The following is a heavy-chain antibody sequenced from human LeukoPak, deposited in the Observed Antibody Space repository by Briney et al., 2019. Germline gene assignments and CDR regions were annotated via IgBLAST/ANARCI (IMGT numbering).Heavy chain of an antibody. Sequence: GGSLKLSCATSGFTFNNYNMNWVRQAPGRALEWVSSITSSGTYIFYADSVKGRFTISRDNSKNTVYLQMNSLRPEDTAVYYCARDAAGGDAGLAGYYFYYMDVWGAGTAVTVSS. CDR3: ARDAAGGDAGLAGYYFYYMDV. J-gene: IGHJ6*03. CDR2: ITSSGTYI. V-gene: IGHV3-21*01. D-gene: IGHD3-9*01. CDR1: GFTFNNYN.